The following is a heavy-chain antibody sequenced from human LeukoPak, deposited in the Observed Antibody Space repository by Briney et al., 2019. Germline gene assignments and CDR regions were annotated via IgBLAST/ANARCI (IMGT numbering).Heavy chain of an antibody. D-gene: IGHD2-21*02. CDR2: ISYDGSKK. V-gene: IGHV3-30*18. Sequence: GGSLRLPCAVSGFTFSTYGMHWVSQAPGKGLEWVAVISYDGSKKYHADSVKGRFTISRDNSKSTLYLQMNSLRAEDTGVYYCAKDLDAYCGADCSLGSWGQGTLVTVSS. J-gene: IGHJ4*02. CDR3: AKDLDAYCGADCSLGS. CDR1: GFTFSTYG.